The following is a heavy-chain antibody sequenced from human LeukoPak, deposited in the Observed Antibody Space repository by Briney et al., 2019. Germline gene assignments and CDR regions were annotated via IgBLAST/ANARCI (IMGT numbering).Heavy chain of an antibody. Sequence: ASVKVSCKASGYTFTSYGISWVRQAPGQGLEWMGWIRAYNGNTNYAQKLQGRVTMTTDTSTSTDYMELRSLRSDDTAVYYCARDRIAVAGKAAFHIWGQGTMVTVSS. D-gene: IGHD6-19*01. V-gene: IGHV1-18*01. CDR3: ARDRIAVAGKAAFHI. J-gene: IGHJ3*02. CDR1: GYTFTSYG. CDR2: IRAYNGNT.